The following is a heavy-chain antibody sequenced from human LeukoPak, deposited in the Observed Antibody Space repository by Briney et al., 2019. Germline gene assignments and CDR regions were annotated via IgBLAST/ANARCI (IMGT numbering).Heavy chain of an antibody. CDR1: GDAISSERYH. CDR3: ARRSPIENYFDY. J-gene: IGHJ4*02. Sequence: SETLSLTCTVSGDAISSERYHWGWIRQPPGKGLEWIGSMAYGGNTYYNPSLKSRVTISIDPSKNQCSLKVSSVTATDTAVFYCARRSPIENYFDYWGQGTLVTVSS. CDR2: MAYGGNT. V-gene: IGHV4-39*01.